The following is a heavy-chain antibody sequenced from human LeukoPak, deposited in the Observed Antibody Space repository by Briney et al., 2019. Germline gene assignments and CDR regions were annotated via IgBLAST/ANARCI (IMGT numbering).Heavy chain of an antibody. CDR3: ARDHYTYGAD. Sequence: GGSLRLSCAASGFTFSNCDMSWVRQAPGKGLEWVSHIQGGGSTYHADSVKGRFIISRDSSKNTLYLQMSSLRVEDTAVYYCARDHYTYGADWGQGTLVTVSS. J-gene: IGHJ4*02. CDR2: IQGGGST. D-gene: IGHD5-18*01. V-gene: IGHV3-66*01. CDR1: GFTFSNCD.